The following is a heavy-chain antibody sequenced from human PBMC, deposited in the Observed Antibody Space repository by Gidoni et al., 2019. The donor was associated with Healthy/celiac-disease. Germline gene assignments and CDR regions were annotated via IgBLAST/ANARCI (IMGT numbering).Heavy chain of an antibody. CDR2: ISWDGGST. V-gene: IGHV3-43*01. CDR3: AKDWGSSWYCPGY. CDR1: GFTFDDYT. Sequence: EVQLVESGGVVVQPGGSLRLSCAASGFTFDDYTMHWVRQAPGKGLEWVSLISWDGGSTYYADSVKGRFTISRDNSKNSLYLQMNSLRTEDTALYYCAKDWGSSWYCPGYWGQGTLVTVSS. J-gene: IGHJ4*02. D-gene: IGHD6-13*01.